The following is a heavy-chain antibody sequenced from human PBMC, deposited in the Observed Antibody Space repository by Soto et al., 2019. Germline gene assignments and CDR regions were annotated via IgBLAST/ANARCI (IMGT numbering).Heavy chain of an antibody. CDR3: ARGLGYCSSTSCRTLYYYYGMDV. J-gene: IGHJ6*02. Sequence: SETLSLTCAVYGGSFSGYYWSWIRQPPGKGLEWIGEVNHSGSTNYNPSLKSRVTISVDTSKNQFSLKLSSVTAADTAVYYCARGLGYCSSTSCRTLYYYYGMDVWGQGTTVTVSS. CDR2: VNHSGST. D-gene: IGHD2-2*01. V-gene: IGHV4-34*01. CDR1: GGSFSGYY.